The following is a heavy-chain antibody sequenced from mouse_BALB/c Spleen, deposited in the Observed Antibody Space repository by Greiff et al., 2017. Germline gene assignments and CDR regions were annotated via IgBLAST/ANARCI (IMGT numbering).Heavy chain of an antibody. V-gene: IGHV5-17*02. CDR3: ARSNDYDGGYYFDY. J-gene: IGHJ2*01. CDR2: ISSGSSTI. D-gene: IGHD2-4*01. CDR1: GFTFSSFG. Sequence: EVMLVESGGGLVQPGGSRKLSCAASGFTFSSFGMHWVRQAPEKGLEWVAYISSGSSTIYYADTVKGRFTISRDNPKNTLFLQMTSLRSEDTAMYYCARSNDYDGGYYFDYWGQGTTLTVSS.